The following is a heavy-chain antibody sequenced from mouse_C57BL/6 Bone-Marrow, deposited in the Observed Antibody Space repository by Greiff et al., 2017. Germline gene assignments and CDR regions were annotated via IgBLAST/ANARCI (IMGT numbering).Heavy chain of an antibody. Sequence: EVMLVEPGGGLVKPGGSLKLSCAASGFTFSSYCMPWVRQTPGKRLQWVAAISGCGGNTYYPDSVKGRFTISRDTAKNILYMQLSRLTSEDTALYYCSRRVTTILATKYFDVWGTGTTVTVSS. V-gene: IGHV5-9*01. CDR3: SRRVTTILATKYFDV. J-gene: IGHJ1*03. D-gene: IGHD2-3*01. CDR1: GFTFSSYC. CDR2: ISGCGGNT.